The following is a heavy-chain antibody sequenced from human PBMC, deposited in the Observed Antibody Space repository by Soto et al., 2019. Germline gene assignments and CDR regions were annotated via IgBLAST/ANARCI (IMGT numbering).Heavy chain of an antibody. CDR3: AKTWGGYSYGYGMDV. V-gene: IGHV4-39*01. Sequence: SETLSLTCTVSGGSISSSSYYWGWIRQPPGKGLEWIGSIYYSGSTYYNPSLKSRVTISVDTSKNQFSLKLSSVTAADTAVYDCAKTWGGYSYGYGMDVWGQVTTVT. J-gene: IGHJ6*02. CDR2: IYYSGST. D-gene: IGHD5-18*01. CDR1: GGSISSSSYY.